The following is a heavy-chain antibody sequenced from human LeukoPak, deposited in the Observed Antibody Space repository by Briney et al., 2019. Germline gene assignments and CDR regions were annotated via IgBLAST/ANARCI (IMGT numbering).Heavy chain of an antibody. J-gene: IGHJ4*02. CDR3: ARGGGEDLTWTVGY. CDR1: GGSISSSSYY. CDR2: IYYSGST. Sequence: PSETLSLTCTVSGGSISSSSYYWGWIRQPPGKGLEWIGSIYYSGSTYYNPSLKSRVTISVDTSKNQFSLKVSSVTAADTAVYYCARGGGEDLTWTVGYWGQGTLVTVSS. V-gene: IGHV4-39*07. D-gene: IGHD3-16*01.